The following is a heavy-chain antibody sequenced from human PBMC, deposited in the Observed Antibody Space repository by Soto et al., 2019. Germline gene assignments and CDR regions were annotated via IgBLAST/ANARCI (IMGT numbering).Heavy chain of an antibody. CDR1: GFTFSSSG. CDR3: ATYRKGYFWSGDPFDF. D-gene: IGHD3-3*01. V-gene: IGHV3-33*03. CDR2: IWYDGSNK. Sequence: GGSLRLSCAAPGFTFSSSGMHWVRQAPGKGLEWVAVIWYDGSNKYYADSVKGRFTISRDNAKNSLYLQMNSLRAEDTAVYYCATYRKGYFWSGDPFDFWRQGTLDIGSA. J-gene: IGHJ4*02.